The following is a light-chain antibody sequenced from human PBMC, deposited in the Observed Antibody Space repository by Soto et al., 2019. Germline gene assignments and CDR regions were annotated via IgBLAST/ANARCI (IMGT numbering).Light chain of an antibody. V-gene: IGKV3D-15*01. CDR2: GAS. J-gene: IGKJ1*01. CDR1: RSVTSN. CDR3: QQYKNWPRT. Sequence: EIVMTQSPATLSVSPGQRATLSCRASRSVTSNLAWYQQRPGQAPRLLIYGASSRATGIPDRFSGSGSGTEFTLTISSLQSEDFAVYYCQQYKNWPRTFGQGTKVDIK.